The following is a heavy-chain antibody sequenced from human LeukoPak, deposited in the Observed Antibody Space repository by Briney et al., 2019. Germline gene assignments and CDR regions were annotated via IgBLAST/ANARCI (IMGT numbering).Heavy chain of an antibody. V-gene: IGHV4-4*09. D-gene: IGHD1-1*01. CDR3: AGSVPAPKEFAH. CDR1: NGSTSTYY. CDR2: IYSGGPT. Sequence: SETLSLTCTVSNGSTSTYYWSWIRQPPGKGLEWIGYIYSGGPTNSNPSLKSRVTISVDTSKNQFSLKLSSVTAADTAVYYCAGSVPAPKEFAHWGQGTLVTVSS. J-gene: IGHJ4*02.